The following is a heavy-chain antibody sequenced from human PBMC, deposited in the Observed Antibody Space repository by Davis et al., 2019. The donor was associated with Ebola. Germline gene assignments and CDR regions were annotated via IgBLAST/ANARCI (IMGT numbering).Heavy chain of an antibody. D-gene: IGHD5-24*01. J-gene: IGHJ4*02. Sequence: AASVKVSCKASGYTFTGYYMHWVRQAPGQGLEWMGWINPNSGGTKYAQRFQGRVTMTRDTSISTTYMDLSRLRSDDTAVYYFARESGGWLAPGDYFDYWGQGTLVTVSS. CDR2: INPNSGGT. CDR1: GYTFTGYY. CDR3: ARESGGWLAPGDYFDY. V-gene: IGHV1-2*02.